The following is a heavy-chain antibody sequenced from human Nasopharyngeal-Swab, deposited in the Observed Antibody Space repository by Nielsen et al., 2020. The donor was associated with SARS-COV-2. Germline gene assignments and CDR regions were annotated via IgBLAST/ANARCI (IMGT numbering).Heavy chain of an antibody. V-gene: IGHV4-59*08. CDR3: ARHNAHCSNGVCSTYYYHALDV. CDR1: GGSINYKY. J-gene: IGHJ6*02. CDR2: IYYSGST. Sequence: SETLSLTCTVPGGSINYKYWTWIRQTPGKGLEWIGHIYYSGSTSYNPSLKSRLTILIDRSKSQFSLKLSSVTAADTAVYYCARHNAHCSNGVCSTYYYHALDVWGQGATVTVSS. D-gene: IGHD2-8*01.